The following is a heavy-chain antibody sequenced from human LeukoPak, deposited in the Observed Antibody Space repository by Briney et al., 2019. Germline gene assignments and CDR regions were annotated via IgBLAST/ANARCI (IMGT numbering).Heavy chain of an antibody. CDR2: ISPNNGGT. J-gene: IGHJ5*02. Sequence: ASVRVSRKDCGCTFTRYYLHWLRPAPRQGRAWVEWISPNNGGTHYPHKLQGRVTMTRDTSISTAYMELSRLRSDDTAVYYCGRESSCDTTSCLAPTDRFDRWGQGALVTVSS. CDR1: GCTFTRYY. D-gene: IGHD2-2*01. V-gene: IGHV1-2*02. CDR3: GRESSCDTTSCLAPTDRFDR.